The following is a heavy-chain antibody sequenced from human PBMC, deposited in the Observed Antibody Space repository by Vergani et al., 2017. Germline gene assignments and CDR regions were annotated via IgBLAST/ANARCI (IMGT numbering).Heavy chain of an antibody. J-gene: IGHJ6*02. CDR3: AREYYYGSGSSYGMDV. V-gene: IGHV4-61*02. Sequence: QVQLQESGPGLVKPSQTLSLTCTVSGGSISSGSYYWSWIRQPAGKGLEWIGRIYTSGSTTYNPSLKSRVTISVDTSKNQFSLKLSSVTAADTAVYYCAREYYYGSGSSYGMDVWGQGTTVTVSS. CDR1: GGSISSGSYY. D-gene: IGHD3-10*01. CDR2: IYTSGST.